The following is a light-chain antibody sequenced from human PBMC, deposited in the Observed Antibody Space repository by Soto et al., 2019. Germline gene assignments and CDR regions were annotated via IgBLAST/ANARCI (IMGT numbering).Light chain of an antibody. J-gene: IGKJ4*01. CDR3: QQYGNSPPLT. Sequence: EIVFTQSPATLSVSPGQRVTLSCRASQSVRSNLAWYQQRPGQAPRLLIYGASSRATGIPDRFSGSGSGTDFTLTISRLEPEDFALYYCQQYGNSPPLTFGGGTKVDIK. CDR2: GAS. CDR1: QSVRSN. V-gene: IGKV3-20*01.